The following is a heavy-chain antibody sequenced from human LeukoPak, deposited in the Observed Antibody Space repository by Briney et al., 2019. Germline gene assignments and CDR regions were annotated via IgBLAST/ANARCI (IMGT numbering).Heavy chain of an antibody. CDR1: GFTFSSYA. CDR2: ISGSGGST. J-gene: IGHJ6*03. CDR3: AKRLTISSSPYTSPYYYYYMDV. D-gene: IGHD6-13*01. Sequence: GGSLRLSCAASGFTFSSYAMSWVRQAPGKGLEWVSAISGSGGSTYYADSVKGRFTISRDNSKNTLYLQMNSLRAEDTAVYYCAKRLTISSSPYTSPYYYYYMDVWGKGTTVTVSS. V-gene: IGHV3-23*01.